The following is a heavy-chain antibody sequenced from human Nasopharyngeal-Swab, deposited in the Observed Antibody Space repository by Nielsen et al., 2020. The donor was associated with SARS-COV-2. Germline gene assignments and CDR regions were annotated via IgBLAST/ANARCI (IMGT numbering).Heavy chain of an antibody. Sequence: GESLKISCAASGFTFSSSVMHWVRQAPGGGLEWVAVISYDGGDKYADSVKGRFTISRDNSKNTLYLRMNSLRPEDTAVYYCARDRDGYYYGMGSIQYWGQGTLVTVSS. V-gene: IGHV3-30*04. CDR2: ISYDGGDK. CDR1: GFTFSSSV. J-gene: IGHJ4*02. D-gene: IGHD3-10*01. CDR3: ARDRDGYYYGMGSIQY.